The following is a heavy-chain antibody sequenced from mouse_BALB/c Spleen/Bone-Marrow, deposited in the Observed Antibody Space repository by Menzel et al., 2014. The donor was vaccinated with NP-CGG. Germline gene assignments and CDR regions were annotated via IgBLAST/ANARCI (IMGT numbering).Heavy chain of an antibody. CDR1: GFTFSSYA. CDR3: ARKSYYDYDGRPWFAY. V-gene: IGHV5-9-3*01. CDR2: ISSGGSYT. D-gene: IGHD2-4*01. Sequence: EVKLVESGGGLVKPGGSLKLSCAASGFTFSSYAMSWVRQTPGKRLDWVATISSGGSYTYYPDSVKGRFTISRDNAKNTLYLQMSSLRSEDTAMYYCARKSYYDYDGRPWFAYWGQGTLVTVSA. J-gene: IGHJ3*01.